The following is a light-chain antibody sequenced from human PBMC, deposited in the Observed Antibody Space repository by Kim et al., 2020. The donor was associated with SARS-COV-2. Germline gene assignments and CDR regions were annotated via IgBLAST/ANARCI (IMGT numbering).Light chain of an antibody. J-gene: IGKJ3*01. CDR1: QSINSH. CDR3: QQNYISPFT. CDR2: AAS. V-gene: IGKV1-39*01. Sequence: ASVGDRVTITCRTSQSINSHLDWYHQKPGRAPKLLIYAASTLQGGVPSRFSGGGSGTDFTLTISSLQPEDFATYFCQQNYISPFTFGPGTKVDIK.